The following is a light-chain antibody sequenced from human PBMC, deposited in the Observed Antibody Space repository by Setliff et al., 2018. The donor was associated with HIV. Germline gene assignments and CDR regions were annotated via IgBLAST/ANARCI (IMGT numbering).Light chain of an antibody. CDR1: SSDVGGYNY. CDR3: AAWDDSLNAYV. CDR2: DVT. J-gene: IGLJ1*01. Sequence: QSALTQPASVSGSPGQSITISCTGTSSDVGGYNYVSWYQQHPGKVPKLMIYDVTKRPSGSSNRFSGSKSGDTASLTISGLQSEDESDYFCAAWDDSLNAYVFGTGTKVTVL. V-gene: IGLV2-14*03.